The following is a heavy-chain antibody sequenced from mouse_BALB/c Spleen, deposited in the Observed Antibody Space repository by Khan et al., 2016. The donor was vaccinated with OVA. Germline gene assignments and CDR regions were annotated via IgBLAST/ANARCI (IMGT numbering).Heavy chain of an antibody. D-gene: IGHD2-3*01. CDR3: ARDGSRYNYAMDY. CDR1: GYSITSDYA. V-gene: IGHV3-2*02. CDR2: ISYSGST. Sequence: EVKLLESGPGLVKPSQSLSLTCTVTGYSITSDYAWNWIRQFPGNKLEWMGYISYSGSTNYNPALKSRTPITRDTSKNQFFLQLNSVTTEDTATDYCARDGSRYNYAMDYWGQGTSVTVSS. J-gene: IGHJ4*01.